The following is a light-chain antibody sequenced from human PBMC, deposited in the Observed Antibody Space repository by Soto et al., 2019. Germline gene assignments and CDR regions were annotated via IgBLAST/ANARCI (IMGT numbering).Light chain of an antibody. CDR1: QSVTSN. J-gene: IGKJ4*01. V-gene: IGKV3-15*01. Sequence: EIVMTQSPATLSVSPGERATLSCRASQSVTSNLAWYQQKPGQAPRLLIYGTSSRATGVPARFSASGSGTEFTLTISSLQSEDFAVYYCQQYYYWPLTFGGGTKVEIK. CDR3: QQYYYWPLT. CDR2: GTS.